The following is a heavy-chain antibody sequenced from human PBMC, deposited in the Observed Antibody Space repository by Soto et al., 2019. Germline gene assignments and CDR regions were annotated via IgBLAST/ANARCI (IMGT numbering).Heavy chain of an antibody. Sequence: QVQLQESGPGLVKPSQTLSLTCTVSGGSISSGDYYWSGIRQPPGKGLEWIGYIYYSGSTYYNPSLKSRVTISVDRSKNQLSLKQSSVAAADTAVYYCAREAYCSSTSCDEYDSWGQGTLVTVSS. CDR2: IYYSGST. CDR3: AREAYCSSTSCDEYDS. J-gene: IGHJ4*02. V-gene: IGHV4-30-4*01. D-gene: IGHD2-2*01. CDR1: GGSISSGDYY.